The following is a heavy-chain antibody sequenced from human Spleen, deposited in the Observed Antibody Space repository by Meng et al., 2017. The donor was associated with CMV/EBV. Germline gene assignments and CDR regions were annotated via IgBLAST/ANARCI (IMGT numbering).Heavy chain of an antibody. V-gene: IGHV1-69-2*01. CDR1: GYSCSEYY. Sequence: SCKVSGYSCSEYYMHRVRQAPGTGLEWMGLLDPEDGATIYAQKYQARISITADVSSDTAYMELSSLRSDDTAMYFCATGPSGDYDFDSWGQGTLVTVSS. D-gene: IGHD4-17*01. J-gene: IGHJ4*02. CDR3: ATGPSGDYDFDS. CDR2: LDPEDGAT.